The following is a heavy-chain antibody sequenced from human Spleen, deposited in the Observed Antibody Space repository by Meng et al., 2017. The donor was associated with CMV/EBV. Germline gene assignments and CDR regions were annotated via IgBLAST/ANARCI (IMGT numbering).Heavy chain of an antibody. CDR3: AKDKHYSGYDAGGFDY. CDR2: IWYDGSNK. CDR1: GFSVSTNY. D-gene: IGHD5-12*01. J-gene: IGHJ4*02. V-gene: IGHV3-33*06. Sequence: GGSLRLSCTASGFSVSTNYMSWVRQAPGKGLEWVAVIWYDGSNKYYADSVKGRFTISRDNSKNTLYLQMNSLRAEDTAVYYCAKDKHYSGYDAGGFDYWGQGTLVTVSS.